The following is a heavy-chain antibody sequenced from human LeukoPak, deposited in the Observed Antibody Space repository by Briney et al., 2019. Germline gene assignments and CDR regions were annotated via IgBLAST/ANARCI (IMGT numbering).Heavy chain of an antibody. CDR3: AKGTSYYYGSGSSHFDY. CDR1: GFTFSSYA. V-gene: IGHV3-23*01. CDR2: VSGSGGST. J-gene: IGHJ4*02. D-gene: IGHD3-10*01. Sequence: GGSLRLSCAASGFTFSSYAMSWVRQAPGKELEWVSAVSGSGGSTYYADSVKGRFTISRDNSKNTLYLQMNSLRAEDTAVYYCAKGTSYYYGSGSSHFDYWGQGTLVTVSS.